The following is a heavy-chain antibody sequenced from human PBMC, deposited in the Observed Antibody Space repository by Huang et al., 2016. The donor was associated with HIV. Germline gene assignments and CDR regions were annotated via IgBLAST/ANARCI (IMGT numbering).Heavy chain of an antibody. CDR1: GGSITDSNYY. Sequence: QLQLQESGPGLVRPSETLSLICTVSGGSITDSNYYGGWIRQPPGKGLEWIGSIYYSGDTDYNPSLKSRVTMSVDTSKNRFSPDIRSVAVADTAIYYCARHFGSWSGYFDSWGQGTLVPVSS. V-gene: IGHV4-39*01. CDR2: IYYSGDT. D-gene: IGHD3-10*01. J-gene: IGHJ4*02. CDR3: ARHFGSWSGYFDS.